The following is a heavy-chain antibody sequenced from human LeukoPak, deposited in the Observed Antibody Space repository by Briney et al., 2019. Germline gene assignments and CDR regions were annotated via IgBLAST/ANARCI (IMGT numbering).Heavy chain of an antibody. V-gene: IGHV4-61*02. CDR2: IYSSGRT. Sequence: PSETLSLTCTVSGGSINSDNYSWTWIRQPAGMGLDWIGRIYSSGRTDYNPSLKSRVTISIDKSKNQFSLELSSVTAADTAVYYCTRGWSSGGAFDIWGQGTMVTVSS. CDR3: TRGWSSGGAFDI. D-gene: IGHD6-19*01. CDR1: GGSINSDNYS. J-gene: IGHJ3*02.